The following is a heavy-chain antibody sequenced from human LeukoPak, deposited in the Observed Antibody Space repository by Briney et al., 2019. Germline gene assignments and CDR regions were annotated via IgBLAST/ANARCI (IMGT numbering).Heavy chain of an antibody. Sequence: GASVKVSCKASGYTLTGYYMHWVRQAPGQGLEWMGWINPNSGGTNYAQKFQGRVPMTRDTSISTAYMELSRLRSDDTAVYYCARVRVRIVAISDDAFDIWGQGTMVTVSS. V-gene: IGHV1-2*02. CDR1: GYTLTGYY. J-gene: IGHJ3*02. CDR3: ARVRVRIVAISDDAFDI. D-gene: IGHD5-12*01. CDR2: INPNSGGT.